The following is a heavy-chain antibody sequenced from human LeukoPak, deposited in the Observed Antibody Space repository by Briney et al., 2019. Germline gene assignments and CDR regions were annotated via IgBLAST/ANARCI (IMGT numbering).Heavy chain of an antibody. CDR1: GFTFSSYA. V-gene: IGHV3-23*01. CDR3: AKREAAALDPSYAFDI. J-gene: IGHJ3*02. CDR2: ISGSGGST. D-gene: IGHD6-13*01. Sequence: PGGSLRLSCAASGFTFSSYAMSWVRQAPGKGPEWVSAISGSGGSTYYAASVKGRFTISRDDSKNTLYLQMTSLRAEDTAVYYCAKREAAALDPSYAFDIWGQGTMVTVSS.